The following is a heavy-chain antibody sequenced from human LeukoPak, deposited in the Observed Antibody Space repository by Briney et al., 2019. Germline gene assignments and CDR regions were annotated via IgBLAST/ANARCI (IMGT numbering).Heavy chain of an antibody. CDR1: GFTFSSYW. V-gene: IGHV3-74*01. Sequence: GGPLRLSCAASGFTFSSYWMHWVRQAPGKGLVWVSRINSDGSSTSYADSVKGRFTISRDNAKNTLYLQMNSLRAEDTAVYYCARARGGQQLVVDYWGQGTLVTVSS. CDR3: ARARGGQQLVVDY. J-gene: IGHJ4*02. D-gene: IGHD6-13*01. CDR2: INSDGSST.